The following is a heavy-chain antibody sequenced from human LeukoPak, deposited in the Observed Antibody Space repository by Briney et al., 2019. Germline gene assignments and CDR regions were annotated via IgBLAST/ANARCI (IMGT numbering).Heavy chain of an antibody. Sequence: PSETLSLTCAVYGGSFSGYYWSWIRQPPGKGLEWIGEINHSGSTNYNPSLKSRVTISVDTSKNQFSLKLGSVTAADTAVYYCARNPQDCSSTSCYFDYWGQGTLVTVSS. CDR1: GGSFSGYY. V-gene: IGHV4-34*01. J-gene: IGHJ4*02. D-gene: IGHD2-2*01. CDR3: ARNPQDCSSTSCYFDY. CDR2: INHSGST.